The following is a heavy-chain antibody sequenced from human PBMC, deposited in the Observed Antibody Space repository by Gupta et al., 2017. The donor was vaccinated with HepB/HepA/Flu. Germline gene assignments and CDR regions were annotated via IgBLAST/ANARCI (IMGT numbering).Heavy chain of an antibody. CDR3: ARNMAVIGVHNNTRQEVCDI. CDR2: LYNSVST. J-gene: IGHJ3*02. D-gene: IGHD2-2*01. CDR1: GDSISSYSYY. Sequence: QLQLQESGPGLVKPSETLSLTCTVSGDSISSYSYYWVWIRQPPGKALEWIGSLYNSVSTSYIPSHKRRVTISMETSKKQFYLQLSDVTDDAPAVYFCARNMAVIGVHNNTRQEVCDIWGQGIMVTVSS. V-gene: IGHV4-39*01.